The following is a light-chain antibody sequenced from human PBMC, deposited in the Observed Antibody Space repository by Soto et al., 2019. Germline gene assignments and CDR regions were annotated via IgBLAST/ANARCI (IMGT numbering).Light chain of an antibody. J-gene: IGKJ4*01. V-gene: IGKV1-5*01. Sequence: DIQMPQSPSTLPASLGARVAITCRASQSISSWLEWYQQKSGKAPKLLIYHASSLESGVPSRFRGSGSGTDYTLTISSLQAEDVATYYCQQNRSYPSTFGGGTKVDIK. CDR1: QSISSW. CDR2: HAS. CDR3: QQNRSYPST.